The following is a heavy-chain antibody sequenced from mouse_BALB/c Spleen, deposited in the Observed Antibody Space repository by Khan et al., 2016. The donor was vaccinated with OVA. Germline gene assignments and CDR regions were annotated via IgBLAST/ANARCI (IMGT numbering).Heavy chain of an antibody. CDR3: ARDYGSLYWYFDV. D-gene: IGHD1-1*01. Sequence: EVQLLETGPGLVKPSQTVSLTCTVTGISITTGNYRWSWIRQFPGNKLEWIGNIYYSGNITYNPSLTNRTTITRDTSKNPFFLEMNSLTAEDTATYYCARDYGSLYWYFDVWGAGTTVTVSS. J-gene: IGHJ1*01. CDR1: GISITTGNYR. V-gene: IGHV3-5*02. CDR2: IYYSGNI.